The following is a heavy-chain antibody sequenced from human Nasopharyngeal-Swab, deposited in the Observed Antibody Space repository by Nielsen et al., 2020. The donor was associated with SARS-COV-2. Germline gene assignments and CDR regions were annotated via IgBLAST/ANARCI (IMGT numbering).Heavy chain of an antibody. V-gene: IGHV3-74*01. CDR2: ISPDGSTT. D-gene: IGHD5-18*01. CDR3: TRDFDAATGY. J-gene: IGHJ4*02. Sequence: GESLKISCAGSGFTFSSYWMHWVRQAPGKGQVWVSRISPDGSTTSYADSVKGRFTISRDNAKSTLYLQINSLRADDTAVYYCTRDFDAATGYWGQGTLVTVSS. CDR1: GFTFSSYW.